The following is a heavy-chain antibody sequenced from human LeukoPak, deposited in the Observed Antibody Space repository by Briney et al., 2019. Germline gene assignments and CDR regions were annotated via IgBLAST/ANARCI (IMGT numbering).Heavy chain of an antibody. CDR3: AKDTGGSRSLPSYYFDY. V-gene: IGHV3-43D*04. Sequence: GGSPRLSCTASGFTFDDYAMHWVRQAPGKSLEWVSFISWDGGSTYYADSVKGRFTISRDNSKNSLYLQMNSLRAEDTALYYCAKDTGGSRSLPSYYFDYWGQGTLVTVSS. CDR2: ISWDGGST. J-gene: IGHJ4*02. CDR1: GFTFDDYA. D-gene: IGHD3-10*01.